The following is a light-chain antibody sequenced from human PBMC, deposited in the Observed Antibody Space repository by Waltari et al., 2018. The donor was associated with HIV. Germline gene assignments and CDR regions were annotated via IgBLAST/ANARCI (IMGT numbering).Light chain of an antibody. CDR2: GAS. CDR1: QTVSSTD. CDR3: QQYDRSPQT. V-gene: IGKV3-20*01. Sequence: EVVLTQSPGTLSLSPGERATLSCRASQTVSSTDLAWYQQKPGQAPRLLIYGASSRATGIPDRFSGSGSGTDFTLTISRLEPEDFAVYYCQQYDRSPQTFGQGTKVEIK. J-gene: IGKJ1*01.